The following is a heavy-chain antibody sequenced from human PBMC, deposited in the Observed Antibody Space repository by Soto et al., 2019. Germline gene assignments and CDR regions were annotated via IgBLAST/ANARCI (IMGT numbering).Heavy chain of an antibody. J-gene: IGHJ5*02. CDR3: AREVGRTIDP. D-gene: IGHD1-26*01. Sequence: SETLSLTCAVSGYSISSGYYWGWIRQPPGKGLEWIGSIYHSGSTNYNPSLKSRVTISVDTSKNQFSLKLSSVTAADTAVYYCAREVGRTIDPWGQGTLVTVSS. CDR1: GYSISSGYY. CDR2: IYHSGST. V-gene: IGHV4-38-2*02.